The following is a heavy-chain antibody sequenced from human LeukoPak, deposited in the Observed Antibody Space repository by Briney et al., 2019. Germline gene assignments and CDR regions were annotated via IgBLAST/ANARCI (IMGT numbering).Heavy chain of an antibody. V-gene: IGHV1-69*13. CDR2: IIPIFGTA. Sequence: SVRVSCTASGGTFSRYAISWVRQAPGQGLEWMGGIIPIFGTANYAQKFQGRVTITADESTSTAYMELSSLRSEDTAVYYCARGGTVTTEFFDYWGQGTLVTVSS. CDR1: GGTFSRYA. D-gene: IGHD4-17*01. J-gene: IGHJ4*02. CDR3: ARGGTVTTEFFDY.